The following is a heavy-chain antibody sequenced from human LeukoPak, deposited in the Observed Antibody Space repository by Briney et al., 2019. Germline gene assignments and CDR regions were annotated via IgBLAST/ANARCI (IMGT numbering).Heavy chain of an antibody. V-gene: IGHV4-31*03. D-gene: IGHD6-6*01. CDR2: IYYSGST. Sequence: SETLSLTCTVSGCSISSGGYYWSWIRQHPGKGLEWIGYIYYSGSTYYNPSLKSRVTISVDTSKNQFSLKLNSVTAADTAVYYCARRQLVRGFDYWGQGTLVTVSS. CDR3: ARRQLVRGFDY. CDR1: GCSISSGGYY. J-gene: IGHJ4*02.